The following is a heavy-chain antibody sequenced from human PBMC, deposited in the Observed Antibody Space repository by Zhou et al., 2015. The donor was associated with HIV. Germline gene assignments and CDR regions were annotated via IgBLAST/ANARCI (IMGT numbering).Heavy chain of an antibody. Sequence: QVLLVQSGXEVKKPGSSVKVSCEASGGTFSNYAVSWVRQAPGQGLEWMGAIIPMFGTVRYAQKFQGRVTLTADRSTNTAYMEMRSLRSDDTAVYYCARDRGAARPDWRYFDLWGRGTLVSVSS. J-gene: IGHJ2*01. V-gene: IGHV1-69*06. CDR1: GGTFSNYA. CDR3: ARDRGAARPDWRYFDL. D-gene: IGHD6-6*01. CDR2: IIPMFGTV.